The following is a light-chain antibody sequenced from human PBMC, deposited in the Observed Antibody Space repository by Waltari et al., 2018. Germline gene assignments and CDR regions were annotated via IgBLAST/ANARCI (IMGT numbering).Light chain of an antibody. CDR1: SSGVGSYNL. CDR2: ELS. Sequence: QPALTQPAAVSGSPGQSITISCTGTSSGVGSYNLVSWSQQHPGTAPKLMIYELSKRPSGVSNLFSGSKSANTASLTISGLQADDEADYYCCSYAGSLSKVFGGGTKLTVL. J-gene: IGLJ2*01. CDR3: CSYAGSLSKV. V-gene: IGLV2-23*02.